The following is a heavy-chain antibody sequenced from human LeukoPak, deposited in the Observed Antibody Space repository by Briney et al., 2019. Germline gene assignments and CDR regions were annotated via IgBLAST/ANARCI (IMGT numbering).Heavy chain of an antibody. CDR3: ASGNYGQFDY. V-gene: IGHV3-48*02. CDR2: ISGGSATI. D-gene: IGHD3-10*01. J-gene: IGHJ4*02. CDR1: GFTFSSHS. Sequence: GSLRLSCAATGFTFSSHSMNWVRQAPGKGLEWVSYISGGSATIYYADSVKGRFTISRDNAKNSLYLQMSGLRDEDTAVYYCASGNYGQFDYWGQGTLVTVSS.